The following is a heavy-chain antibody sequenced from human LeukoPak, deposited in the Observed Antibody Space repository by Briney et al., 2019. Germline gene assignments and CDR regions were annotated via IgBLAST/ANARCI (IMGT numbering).Heavy chain of an antibody. CDR1: GGSFSGYY. J-gene: IGHJ4*02. CDR3: ARARKAVAAIWSLDY. V-gene: IGHV4-34*01. D-gene: IGHD6-19*01. CDR2: INHSGST. Sequence: SEALSLTCAVYGGSFSGYYWSWIRQPPGKGLEWIGEINHSGSTNYNPSLKSRVTISVDTSKNQFSLKLSSVTAADTAVYYCARARKAVAAIWSLDYWGQGTLVTVSS.